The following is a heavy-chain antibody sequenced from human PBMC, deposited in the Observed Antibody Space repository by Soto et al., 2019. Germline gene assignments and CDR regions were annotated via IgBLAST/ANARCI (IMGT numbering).Heavy chain of an antibody. J-gene: IGHJ5*02. Sequence: GASLKISCRTSGYRFTSYWIAWVRQMPGKGLEWMGIIFPSDSDTRYSPSFEGPVTISADRSTSTVFLQWASLQASDTAVYSCAGKDKSGYFNWFDPWGQGTLVTVSS. CDR3: AGKDKSGYFNWFDP. D-gene: IGHD3-22*01. CDR2: IFPSDSDT. CDR1: GYRFTSYW. V-gene: IGHV5-51*01.